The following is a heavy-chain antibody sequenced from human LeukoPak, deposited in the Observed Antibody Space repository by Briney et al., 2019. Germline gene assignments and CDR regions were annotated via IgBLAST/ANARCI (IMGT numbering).Heavy chain of an antibody. Sequence: SETLSLTCTVSGGSLSTYYWSWIRQTPGQGLEWIGGIYYTGSANYNPSLRSRGTISVDTSKNQFSLKLTSVTAADTAVYYCARGSITVVPAFDIWGQGTMVTVSS. V-gene: IGHV4-59*12. CDR1: GGSLSTYY. CDR3: ARGSITVVPAFDI. CDR2: IYYTGSA. J-gene: IGHJ3*02. D-gene: IGHD4-23*01.